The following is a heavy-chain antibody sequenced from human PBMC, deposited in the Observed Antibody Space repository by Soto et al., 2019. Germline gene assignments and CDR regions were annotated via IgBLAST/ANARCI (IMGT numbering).Heavy chain of an antibody. V-gene: IGHV3-21*04. D-gene: IGHD2-21*02. CDR1: GFTFSSYA. CDR3: VAALSYGDPYFDH. CDR2: ISSTTNYR. J-gene: IGHJ4*02. Sequence: GSLRLSCAASGFTFSSYAMNWVRQAPGKGLEWVSSISSTTNYRYYADSVKARFTISSDNANKSLYLQMSSLRADDTAVYYCVAALSYGDPYFDHWGQGTLVTVSS.